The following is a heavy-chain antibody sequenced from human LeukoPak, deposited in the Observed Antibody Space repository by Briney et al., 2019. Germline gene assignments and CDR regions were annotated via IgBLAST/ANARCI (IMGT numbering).Heavy chain of an antibody. CDR2: MNSDGSTT. J-gene: IGHJ4*01. D-gene: IGHD3-16*02. CDR1: GFTFSSYW. Sequence: PGGSLRLSCAASGFTFSSYWMHWVRQAPGKGLVWLSRMNSDGSTTNYADSVKGRFTISRDNARNTLYLQMNSLRVEDTAMYFCARDYDYFWGGYRYPFDYWGHGTLVTVSS. CDR3: ARDYDYFWGGYRYPFDY. V-gene: IGHV3-74*01.